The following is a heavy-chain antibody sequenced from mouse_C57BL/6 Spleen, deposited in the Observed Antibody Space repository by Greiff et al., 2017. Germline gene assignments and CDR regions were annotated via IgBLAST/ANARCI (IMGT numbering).Heavy chain of an antibody. CDR2: IGPGSGST. V-gene: IGHV1-77*01. Sequence: QVQLQQSGAELVKPGASVKISCKASGYTFTDYYINWVKQRPGQGLEWIGKIGPGSGSTYYNEKFKGKATLTADKSSSTAYMQLSSLTSEDSAVYFCASQIFITTVVGTPIDYWGQGTTLTVSA. J-gene: IGHJ2*01. CDR3: ASQIFITTVVGTPIDY. D-gene: IGHD1-1*01. CDR1: GYTFTDYY.